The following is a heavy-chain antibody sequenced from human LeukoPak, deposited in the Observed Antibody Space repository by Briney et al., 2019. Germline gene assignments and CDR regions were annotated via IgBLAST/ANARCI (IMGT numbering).Heavy chain of an antibody. Sequence: SETLSLTCAVYGGSFSGYYWSWIRQPPGKVLEWIGEINHSGSTNYNPSLKSRVTISVDTSKNQFSLKLSSVTAADTAVYYCARGHRTVGYCSGGSCYRFDYWGQGTLVTVSS. D-gene: IGHD2-15*01. J-gene: IGHJ4*02. V-gene: IGHV4-34*01. CDR2: INHSGST. CDR3: ARGHRTVGYCSGGSCYRFDY. CDR1: GGSFSGYY.